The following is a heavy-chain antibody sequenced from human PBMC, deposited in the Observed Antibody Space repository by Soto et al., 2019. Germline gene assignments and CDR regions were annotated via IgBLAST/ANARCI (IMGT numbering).Heavy chain of an antibody. Sequence: QVQLVQSGAEVKKPGSSVKVSCKASGGTFSSYAISWVRQAPGQGLEWMGGIIPIFGTANYAQKFQGRVTITADESTSTAYMELSRLRSEETDVYYCARDSTVTTPLYYYYGMDVWGQGTTVTVSS. CDR1: GGTFSSYA. V-gene: IGHV1-69*12. CDR2: IIPIFGTA. CDR3: ARDSTVTTPLYYYYGMDV. J-gene: IGHJ6*02. D-gene: IGHD4-17*01.